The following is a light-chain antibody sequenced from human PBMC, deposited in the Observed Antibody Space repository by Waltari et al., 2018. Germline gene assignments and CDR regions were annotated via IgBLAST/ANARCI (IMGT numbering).Light chain of an antibody. CDR3: QQYNSYSPG. J-gene: IGKJ4*01. V-gene: IGKV1-5*03. CDR2: KAS. Sequence: DIQMTQSPSTLSASVGDRVTITCRASQSISSWLAWYQQKPGKAPKLLIYKASSLESGVPSRFSCSGSGTEFTLTISSLQPDDFATYYCQQYNSYSPGFGGGTKVEIK. CDR1: QSISSW.